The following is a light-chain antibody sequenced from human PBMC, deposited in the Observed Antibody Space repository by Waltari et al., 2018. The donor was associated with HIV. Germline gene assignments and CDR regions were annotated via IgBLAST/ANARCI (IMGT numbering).Light chain of an antibody. CDR1: ALPKQY. V-gene: IGLV3-25*03. CDR3: QSADSSGPYRV. J-gene: IGLJ3*02. Sequence: SYELTQPPSVSVSPGQTARITCSGDALPKQYAYWYQQKPGQAPVVVIYKDSERPSGIPARCSGSSSGTTVTLTISGVQSEDEADYYCQSADSSGPYRVFGGGTKLTVL. CDR2: KDS.